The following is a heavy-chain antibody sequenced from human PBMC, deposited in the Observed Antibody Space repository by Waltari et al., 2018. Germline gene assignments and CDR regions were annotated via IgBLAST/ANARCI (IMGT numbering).Heavy chain of an antibody. V-gene: IGHV3-43*01. J-gene: IGHJ4*02. CDR2: ISWDGAAT. Sequence: EVHLEESGGAVVQRGGPLRPPCLRSGFTFDVYTMHWVRQAPGRGLEWVSLISWDGAATKYIDSVKGRFTISRDNTKNSLYLQMDSLTTEDTALYYCAKARGTYFFESWGQGTLVTVSS. CDR1: GFTFDVYT. CDR3: AKARGTYFFES.